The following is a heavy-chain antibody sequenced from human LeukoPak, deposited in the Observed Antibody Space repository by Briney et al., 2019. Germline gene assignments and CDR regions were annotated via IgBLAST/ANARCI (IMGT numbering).Heavy chain of an antibody. V-gene: IGHV4-39*02. CDR1: GGSISISSYY. J-gene: IGHJ4*02. CDR2: IYYSGST. CDR3: ARSPDYYGSGSYLVSYYFDY. Sequence: SETLSLTCTVSGGSISISSYYWGWIRQPPGKGLEWIGSIYYSGSTYYNPSPKSRVTISVDTSKNHFSLKLSSVTAADTAVYYCARSPDYYGSGSYLVSYYFDYWGQGTLVTVSS. D-gene: IGHD3-10*01.